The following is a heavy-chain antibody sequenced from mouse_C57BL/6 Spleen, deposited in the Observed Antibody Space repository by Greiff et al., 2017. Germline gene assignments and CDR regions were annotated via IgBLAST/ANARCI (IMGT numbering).Heavy chain of an antibody. Sequence: VQRVESGAELARPGASVKLSCKASGYTFTSYGISWVKQRTGQGLEWIGEIYPRSGNTYYNEKFKGKATLTADKSSSTAYMELRSLTSEDSAVYFCAREIRQLRLLFDYWGQGTTLTVSS. D-gene: IGHD3-2*02. CDR3: AREIRQLRLLFDY. CDR2: IYPRSGNT. V-gene: IGHV1-81*01. CDR1: GYTFTSYG. J-gene: IGHJ2*01.